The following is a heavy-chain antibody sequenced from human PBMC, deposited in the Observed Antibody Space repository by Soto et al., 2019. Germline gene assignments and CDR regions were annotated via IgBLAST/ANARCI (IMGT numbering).Heavy chain of an antibody. J-gene: IGHJ4*02. CDR2: ISWNSGSI. D-gene: IGHD4-17*01. V-gene: IGHV3-9*01. Sequence: DVQLVESGGGLVQPGRSLRLSCAASGFTFDDYAMHWVRQAPGKGLEWVSGISWNSGSIGYADSVKGRFTISRDNAKNSLYLQMNSLRAEDTALYYCAKDRGYGDYFDYWGQGTLVTVSS. CDR1: GFTFDDYA. CDR3: AKDRGYGDYFDY.